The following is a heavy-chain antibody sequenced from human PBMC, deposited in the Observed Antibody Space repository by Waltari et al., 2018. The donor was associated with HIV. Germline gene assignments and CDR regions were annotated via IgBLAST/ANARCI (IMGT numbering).Heavy chain of an antibody. CDR2: ISAYNGNR. D-gene: IGHD3-9*01. Sequence: QVQLVQSGAEVKKPGASVKVPCKASGYTFTRYGISWVRQAPGQGLKWMGWISAYNGNRNYAQKFQGRVTMTTDTSTITAYMELRSLRSDGTAVYYCARYPEAFDWLLGPYYFDSWGQGTLVTVSS. V-gene: IGHV1-18*01. CDR3: ARYPEAFDWLLGPYYFDS. J-gene: IGHJ4*02. CDR1: GYTFTRYG.